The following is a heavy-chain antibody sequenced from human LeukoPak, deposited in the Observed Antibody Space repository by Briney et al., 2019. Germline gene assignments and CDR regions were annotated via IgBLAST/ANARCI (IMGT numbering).Heavy chain of an antibody. CDR2: LYTSGST. J-gene: IGHJ6*03. Sequence: SETLSLTCTVSGGSISSYYWSWIRQPAGKGLEWIGRLYTSGSTNYNPSLKSRVTMSVDTSKNQFSLKLTSVTAADTAVYYCARDSYDSSTYSWSYMDVWGKGTTVTISS. V-gene: IGHV4-4*07. D-gene: IGHD3-22*01. CDR1: GGSISSYY. CDR3: ARDSYDSSTYSWSYMDV.